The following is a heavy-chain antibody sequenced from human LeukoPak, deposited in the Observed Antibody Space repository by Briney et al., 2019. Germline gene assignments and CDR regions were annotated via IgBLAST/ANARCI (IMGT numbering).Heavy chain of an antibody. CDR2: IYYSGST. CDR1: GGSISSTNYF. Sequence: SDTLSLTCTVSGGSISSTNYFWGWVRQPPGMGLEWIGSIYYSGSTYYNPSLKSRVTISVDTSKNQFSLKLSSVTAADSAVYYCARGTRLSGAGDYWGQGTLVTVS. D-gene: IGHD3-9*01. CDR3: ARGTRLSGAGDY. J-gene: IGHJ4*02. V-gene: IGHV4-39*01.